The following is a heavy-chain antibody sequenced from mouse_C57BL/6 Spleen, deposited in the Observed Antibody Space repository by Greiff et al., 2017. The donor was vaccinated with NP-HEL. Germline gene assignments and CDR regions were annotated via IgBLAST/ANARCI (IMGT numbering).Heavy chain of an antibody. V-gene: IGHV1-81*01. J-gene: IGHJ2*01. D-gene: IGHD2-4*01. CDR3: SGPLYDYDPYYFDY. CDR2: IYPRSGNT. Sequence: VQLQQSGAELARPGASVKLSCKASGYTFTSYGISWVKQRTGQGLEWIGEIYPRSGNTYYNEKFTGKATLTADKSSSTAYMELRSLTSEDSAVYFCSGPLYDYDPYYFDYWGQGTTLTVSS. CDR1: GYTFTSYG.